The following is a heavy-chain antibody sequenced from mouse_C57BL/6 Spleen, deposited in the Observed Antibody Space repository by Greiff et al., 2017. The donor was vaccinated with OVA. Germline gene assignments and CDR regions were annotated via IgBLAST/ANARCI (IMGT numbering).Heavy chain of an antibody. V-gene: IGHV1-69*01. D-gene: IGHD2-4*01. CDR1: GYTFTSYW. Sequence: VQLQQPGAELVMPGASVKLSCKASGYTFTSYWMHWVKQRPGQGLEWIGDIDPSDSYTNYNQKFKGKSTLTVDKSSSTAYMQLSSLTSEDSAVYYCARYDYSFAYWGQGTLVTVSA. CDR3: ARYDYSFAY. CDR2: IDPSDSYT. J-gene: IGHJ3*01.